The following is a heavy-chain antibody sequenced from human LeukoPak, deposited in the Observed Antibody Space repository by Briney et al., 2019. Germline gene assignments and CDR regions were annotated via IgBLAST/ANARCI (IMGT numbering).Heavy chain of an antibody. D-gene: IGHD2-2*01. CDR1: GGSISSSSYY. CDR2: ICYSGST. J-gene: IGHJ5*02. V-gene: IGHV4-39*01. Sequence: SETLSLTCTVSGGSISSSSYYWGWIRQPPGKGLEWIGSICYSGSTYYNPSLKSRVTISVDTSKNQFSLKLSSVTAADTAVYYCARVVPAAWFDPWGQGTLVTVSS. CDR3: ARVVPAAWFDP.